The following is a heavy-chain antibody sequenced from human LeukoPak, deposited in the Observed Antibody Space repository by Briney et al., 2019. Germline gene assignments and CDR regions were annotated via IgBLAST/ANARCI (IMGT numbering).Heavy chain of an antibody. D-gene: IGHD3-10*01. CDR1: GYTFTGYY. CDR3: AREGGPMVRGVIITFNY. CDR2: INPNSGGT. Sequence: ASVTVSCTASGYTFTGYYMHWVRQAPGQGLEWMGWINPNSGGTNYAQKFQGRVTMTRDTSISTAYMELSRLRSDDTAVYYCAREGGPMVRGVIITFNYWGQGTLVTVSS. V-gene: IGHV1-2*02. J-gene: IGHJ4*02.